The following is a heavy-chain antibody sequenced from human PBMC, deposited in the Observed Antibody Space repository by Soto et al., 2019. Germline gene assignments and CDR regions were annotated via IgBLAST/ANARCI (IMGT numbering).Heavy chain of an antibody. J-gene: IGHJ4*02. CDR1: GFTFSSYA. V-gene: IGHV3-30-3*01. D-gene: IGHD3-10*01. CDR2: ISYEGSNK. CDR3: ARDLWFPRYFDY. Sequence: GGSLRLSCAASGFTFSSYAMHWVRQAPGKGLEWVAVISYEGSNKYYAESVKGRFTISRDNSKNTLYLQMNSLRAEDTAVYYCARDLWFPRYFDYWGQGTLVTVSS.